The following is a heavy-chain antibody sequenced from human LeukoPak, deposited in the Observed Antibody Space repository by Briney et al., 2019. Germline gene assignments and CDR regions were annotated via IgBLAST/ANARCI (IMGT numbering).Heavy chain of an antibody. CDR3: ARVDYYDLPRGKYDY. J-gene: IGHJ4*02. CDR2: ISAYNGNT. CDR1: GYTFTSYY. D-gene: IGHD3-22*01. Sequence: ASVKVSCKASGYTFTSYYMHWVRQAPGQGLEWMGWISAYNGNTNYAQKLQGRVTMTTDTSTSTAYMELRSLRSDDTAVYYCARVDYYDLPRGKYDYWGQGTLVTVSS. V-gene: IGHV1-18*04.